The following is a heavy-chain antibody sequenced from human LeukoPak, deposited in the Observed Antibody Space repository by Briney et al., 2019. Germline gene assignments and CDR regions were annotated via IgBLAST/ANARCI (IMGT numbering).Heavy chain of an antibody. D-gene: IGHD3-10*01. Sequence: GASVKVSCKASGYTFTSYYMHWVRQAPGQGLEWMGIINPSGGSTSYAQKFQGRVTMTRDTSTSTAYMELSSLRSEDTAVYYCATDLTHYYGSGRGDYWGQGTLVTVSS. V-gene: IGHV1-46*01. J-gene: IGHJ4*02. CDR3: ATDLTHYYGSGRGDY. CDR1: GYTFTSYY. CDR2: INPSGGST.